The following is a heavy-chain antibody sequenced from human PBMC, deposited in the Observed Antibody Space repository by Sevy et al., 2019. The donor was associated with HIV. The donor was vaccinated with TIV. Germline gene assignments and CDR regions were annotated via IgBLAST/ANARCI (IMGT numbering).Heavy chain of an antibody. CDR2: ISSSSSNK. CDR3: AKLPTMAAARDDY. V-gene: IGHV3-11*01. Sequence: GGSLRLSCAASGFIFSDYYMSWIRQAPGKGLEWVSYISSSSSNKFYAESVKGRLTISRDNSKNSLYLQMSSLRAEDTAVYFCAKLPTMAAARDDYWGLGILVTVS. J-gene: IGHJ4*02. D-gene: IGHD6-13*01. CDR1: GFIFSDYY.